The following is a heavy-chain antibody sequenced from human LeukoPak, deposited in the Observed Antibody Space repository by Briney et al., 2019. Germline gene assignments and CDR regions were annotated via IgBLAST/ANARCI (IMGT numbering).Heavy chain of an antibody. CDR1: GFPFSDAW. J-gene: IGHJ4*02. Sequence: PGGSLRLSCAASGFPFSDAWMSWVRQAPGKGLEWVGRIKRRRDGGTTEYAAPVKDRFTISRDDSKNTLYLQMNSLKTEDTAVYFRTGSRWATNDYWGQGTLVTVSS. D-gene: IGHD6-13*01. V-gene: IGHV3-15*05. CDR3: TGSRWATNDY. CDR2: IKRRRDGGTT.